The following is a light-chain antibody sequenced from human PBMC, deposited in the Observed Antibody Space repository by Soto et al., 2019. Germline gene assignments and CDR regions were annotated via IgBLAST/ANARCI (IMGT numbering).Light chain of an antibody. Sequence: QSALTQPASVSGSPGQSITIPCTGTSSDVGGYNYVSWYQQHPGKAPKLMIYEVNNRPSGVSNRFSGSKSGNTASLTISGLRAEDEADYYCSSYTSSSTFVFGSGTKVTVL. V-gene: IGLV2-14*01. J-gene: IGLJ1*01. CDR1: SSDVGGYNY. CDR2: EVN. CDR3: SSYTSSSTFV.